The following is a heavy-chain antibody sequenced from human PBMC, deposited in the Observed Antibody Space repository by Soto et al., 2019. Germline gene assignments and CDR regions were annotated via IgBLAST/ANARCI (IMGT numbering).Heavy chain of an antibody. CDR3: ASPQQLWLSPFDY. CDR2: ISGGGGTT. D-gene: IGHD5-18*01. V-gene: IGHV3-23*01. J-gene: IGHJ4*02. CDR1: GFTFSTNA. Sequence: GGSLRLSCAASGFTFSTNAMSWVRQAPGKGLEWVSLISGGGGTTYYADSVKGRFTISRDNSKNTLYLQMSSLRAEDTAVYYCASPQQLWLSPFDYLGQGTLVTVSS.